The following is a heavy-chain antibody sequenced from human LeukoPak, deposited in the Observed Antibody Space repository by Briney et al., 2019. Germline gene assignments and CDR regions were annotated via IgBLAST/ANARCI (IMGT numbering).Heavy chain of an antibody. CDR1: GFTFSSYS. V-gene: IGHV3-21*01. CDR3: ARGIGYSYGSGGEY. Sequence: GGSLRLSCAASGFTFSSYSMNWVRQAPGKGLEWVSSISSSSSYIYYADSVKGRFTISRDNAKNSLYLQMNSLRAEDTAVYYCARGIGYSYGSGGEYWGQGTLVTVSS. J-gene: IGHJ4*02. D-gene: IGHD5-18*01. CDR2: ISSSSSYI.